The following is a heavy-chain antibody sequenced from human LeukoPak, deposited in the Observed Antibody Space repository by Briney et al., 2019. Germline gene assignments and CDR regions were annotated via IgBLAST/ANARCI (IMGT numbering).Heavy chain of an antibody. Sequence: GGSLRLSSTPSGFTYSNAWMLLVRQATWNGPEWGGRIKSKTDGATGDYAAPVKGRFTISRDESKNTMYLQMDSLKTEDTAVYYCATLGAADIWGQGTMVTVSS. CDR2: IKSKTDGATG. J-gene: IGHJ3*02. CDR1: GFTYSNAW. D-gene: IGHD2-15*01. V-gene: IGHV3-15*01. CDR3: ATLGAADI.